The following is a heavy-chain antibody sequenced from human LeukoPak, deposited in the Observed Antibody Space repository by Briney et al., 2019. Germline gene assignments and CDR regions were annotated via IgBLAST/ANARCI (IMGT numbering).Heavy chain of an antibody. J-gene: IGHJ4*02. V-gene: IGHV2-5*02. CDR1: GFSLSTRGGG. Sequence: SGPTLVNPTQTLTLTCTFSGFSLSTRGGGVGWIRQPPGKALEWLSLIYWDDDKRYSPSLKSRLTITKDTSKNQVVLTMTNMDPVDTATYYCAHRPIAVAVRAFDYWGQGTLVTVSS. CDR2: IYWDDDK. D-gene: IGHD6-19*01. CDR3: AHRPIAVAVRAFDY.